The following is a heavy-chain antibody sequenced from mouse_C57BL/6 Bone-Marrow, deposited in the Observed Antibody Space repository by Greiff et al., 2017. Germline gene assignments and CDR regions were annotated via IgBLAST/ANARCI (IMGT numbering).Heavy chain of an antibody. CDR3: VRPSYYYGSVFAY. V-gene: IGHV10-1*01. J-gene: IGHJ3*01. Sequence: EVKVVESGGGLVQPKGSLKLSCAASGFSFNTYAMNWVRQAPGKGLEWVARIRSKSNNYATYYADSVKDRFTISRDDSESMLYLQMNNLKTEDTAMYYCVRPSYYYGSVFAYWGQGTLVTVSA. CDR2: IRSKSNNYAT. D-gene: IGHD1-1*01. CDR1: GFSFNTYA.